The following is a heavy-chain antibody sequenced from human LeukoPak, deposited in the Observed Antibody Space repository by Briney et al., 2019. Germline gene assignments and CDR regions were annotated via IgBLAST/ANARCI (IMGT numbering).Heavy chain of an antibody. V-gene: IGHV4-4*02. Sequence: PSETLSLTCAVSGGSISSSNWWSWVRQPPGKGLEWIGEIYHSGSTNYNPSLKSRVTISVDKSKNQFSLKLSSVTAADTAVYYCARGRGSFRNWFDPWGQGTLVTVSS. D-gene: IGHD2-21*01. CDR3: ARGRGSFRNWFDP. CDR1: GGSISSSNW. J-gene: IGHJ5*02. CDR2: IYHSGST.